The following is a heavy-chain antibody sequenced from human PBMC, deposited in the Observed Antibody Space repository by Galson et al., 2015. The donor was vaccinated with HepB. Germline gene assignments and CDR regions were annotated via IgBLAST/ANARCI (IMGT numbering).Heavy chain of an antibody. CDR2: IYSGGST. CDR3: ARALYSSSYSHFDY. CDR1: GFTVSSGF. D-gene: IGHD6-13*01. Sequence: LRLSCAASGFTVSSGFMSWVRQAPGKGLDWVSVIYSGGSTSYADSVKGRFTIPRDNSKNTLHLQMNSLRAEDTAVHYCARALYSSSYSHFDYWGQGTLVTVSS. J-gene: IGHJ4*02. V-gene: IGHV3-53*01.